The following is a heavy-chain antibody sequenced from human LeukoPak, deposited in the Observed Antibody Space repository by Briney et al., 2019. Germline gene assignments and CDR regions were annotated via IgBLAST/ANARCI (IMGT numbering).Heavy chain of an antibody. CDR1: GFTFNIYG. V-gene: IGHV3-30*18. CDR3: AKDRDYYGSGSDY. D-gene: IGHD3-10*01. CDR2: ISYDEMYQ. Sequence: GGSLRLSCAASGFTFNIYGMHGVRQAPGKGLEWVAGISYDEMYQYYADSVKGRFHISRDNSKNTLFLQMNSLRAEDTAIYYCAKDRDYYGSGSDYWGQGTLVTVSS. J-gene: IGHJ4*02.